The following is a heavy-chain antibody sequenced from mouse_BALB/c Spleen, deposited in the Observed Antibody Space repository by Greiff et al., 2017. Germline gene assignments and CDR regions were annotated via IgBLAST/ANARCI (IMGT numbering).Heavy chain of an antibody. CDR1: GFTFSSYA. Sequence: DVKLVESGGGLVKPGGSLKLSCAASGFTFSSYAMSWVRQTPEKRLEWVASISSGGSTYYPDSVKGRFTISRDNARNILYLQMSSLRSEDTAMYYCARGTGLYDYDPYYYAMDYWGQGTSVTVSS. V-gene: IGHV5-6-5*01. D-gene: IGHD2-4*01. CDR3: ARGTGLYDYDPYYYAMDY. CDR2: ISSGGST. J-gene: IGHJ4*01.